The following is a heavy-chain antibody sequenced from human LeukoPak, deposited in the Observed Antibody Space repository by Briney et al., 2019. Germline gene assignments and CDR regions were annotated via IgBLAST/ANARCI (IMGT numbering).Heavy chain of an antibody. CDR3: ARVSADFWSGYSNWFDP. V-gene: IGHV4-39*07. CDR2: ISYSGST. CDR1: GGSISSSSYY. D-gene: IGHD3-3*01. Sequence: PSETLSLTCTVSGGSISSSSYYWGWIRQPPGKGLEWIGSISYSGSTYYNPSLKSRVTISVDTSKNQFSLKLSSVTAADTAVYYCARVSADFWSGYSNWFDPWGQGTLVTVSS. J-gene: IGHJ5*02.